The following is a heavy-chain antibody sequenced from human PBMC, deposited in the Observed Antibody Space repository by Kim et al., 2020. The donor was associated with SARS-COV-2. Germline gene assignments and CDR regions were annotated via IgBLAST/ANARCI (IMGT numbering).Heavy chain of an antibody. J-gene: IGHJ4*02. CDR2: ISYDGSNK. CDR3: AKVGYFDWLFGAYFDY. D-gene: IGHD3-9*01. Sequence: GGSLRLSCAASGFTFSSYGMHWVRQAPGKGLEWVAVISYDGSNKYYADSVKGRFTISRDNSKNTLYLQMNSLRAEDTAVYYCAKVGYFDWLFGAYFDYWGQGTLVTVSS. V-gene: IGHV3-30*18. CDR1: GFTFSSYG.